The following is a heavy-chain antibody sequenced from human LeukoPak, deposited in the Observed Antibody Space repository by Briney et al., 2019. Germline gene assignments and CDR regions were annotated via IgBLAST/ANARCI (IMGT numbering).Heavy chain of an antibody. CDR2: ISYDGTNK. CDR1: GFTFSSYG. CDR3: AKELYSTTWFDY. D-gene: IGHD6-13*01. V-gene: IGHV3-30*18. J-gene: IGHJ5*01. Sequence: GRSLRLSCAASGFTFSSYGMHWVRQAPGKGLEWVAVISYDGTNKFHADSVKGRFTISRDNSKNTLFLQMNSLRAGDTAVYYCAKELYSTTWFDYWGQGTLVTVSS.